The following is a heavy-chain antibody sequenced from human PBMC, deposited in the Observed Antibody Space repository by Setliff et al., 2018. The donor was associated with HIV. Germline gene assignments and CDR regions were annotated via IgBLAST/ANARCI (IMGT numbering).Heavy chain of an antibody. Sequence: SETLSLTCTLYGGSLTNYYWTWIRQSPEKGLEWIGEIVDSGSTNYSPSLKSRVTISLDTSKKQFSLRLNSVTAADTGVYYCARAPSCADSWCYMYYYYYYGMDVWGRGTTVTVSS. J-gene: IGHJ6*02. D-gene: IGHD2-8*01. CDR2: IVDSGST. CDR3: ARAPSCADSWCYMYYYYYYGMDV. V-gene: IGHV4-34*12. CDR1: GGSLTNYY.